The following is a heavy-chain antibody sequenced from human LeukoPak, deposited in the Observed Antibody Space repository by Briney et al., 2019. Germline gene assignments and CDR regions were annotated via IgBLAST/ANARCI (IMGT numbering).Heavy chain of an antibody. CDR3: ARGSFDFWSGYRTYVDY. V-gene: IGHV3-21*01. Sequence: GGSLRLSCAASGFTFSGYSMNWVRQAPGKGLEWVSFISSSSSYIYYADSVKGRFTISRDNAKNSLYLQMNSLRAEDTAVYYCARGSFDFWSGYRTYVDYWGQGTLVTVSS. CDR2: ISSSSSYI. J-gene: IGHJ4*02. CDR1: GFTFSGYS. D-gene: IGHD3-3*01.